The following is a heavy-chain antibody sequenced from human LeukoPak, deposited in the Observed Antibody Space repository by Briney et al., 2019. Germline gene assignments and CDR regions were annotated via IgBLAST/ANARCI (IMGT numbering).Heavy chain of an antibody. D-gene: IGHD6-13*01. J-gene: IGHJ4*02. CDR2: IMPILDIV. CDR1: GGTFRNYG. V-gene: IGHV1-69*04. Sequence: ASVKVSCKASGGTFRNYGISRVRQAPGQGLEWMGRIMPILDIVNLAQKFQGRVTITADKSTTTAYMELNSLRSDDTAVYYCARDQGVAAAGVFDSWGQGTLVTVSS. CDR3: ARDQGVAAAGVFDS.